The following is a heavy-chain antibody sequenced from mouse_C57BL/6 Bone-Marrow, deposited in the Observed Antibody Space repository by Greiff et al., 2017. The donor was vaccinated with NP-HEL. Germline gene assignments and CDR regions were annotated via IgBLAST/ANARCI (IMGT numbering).Heavy chain of an antibody. D-gene: IGHD1-1*01. CDR3: ARRYYGSSSKEFAY. Sequence: VQLQQPGAELVKPGASVKMSCKASGYTFTSYWITWVKQRPGQGLEWIGDIYPGSGSTNYNEKFKSKATLTVDTSSSTAYMQLSSLTSEDSAVYYCARRYYGSSSKEFAYWGQGTLVTVSA. CDR2: IYPGSGST. CDR1: GYTFTSYW. J-gene: IGHJ3*01. V-gene: IGHV1-55*01.